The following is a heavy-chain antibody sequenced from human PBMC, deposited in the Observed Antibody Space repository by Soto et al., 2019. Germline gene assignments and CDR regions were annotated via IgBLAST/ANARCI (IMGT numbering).Heavy chain of an antibody. CDR3: ARGIAAAGTRDKWFDP. V-gene: IGHV1-69*13. J-gene: IGHJ5*02. CDR2: IIPIFGTA. D-gene: IGHD6-13*01. CDR1: GGTFSSYA. Sequence: SVKVSCKASGGTFSSYAISWVRQAPGQGLEWMGGIIPIFGTANYAQKFQGRVTITADESTSTAYMELSSLRSEDTAVYYCARGIAAAGTRDKWFDPWGQGTLVT.